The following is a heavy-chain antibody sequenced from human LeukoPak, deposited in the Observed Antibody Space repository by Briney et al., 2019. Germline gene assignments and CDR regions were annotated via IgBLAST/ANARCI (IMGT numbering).Heavy chain of an antibody. CDR2: ISAYNGNT. V-gene: IGHV1-18*01. D-gene: IGHD3-3*01. J-gene: IGHJ6*02. CDR3: ARGAGDYDFWSGYYVYYYYYGMDV. CDR1: GYTFTSYG. Sequence: ASVKVSCKASGYTFTSYGISWVRQAPGQGLEWMGWISAYNGNTNYAQKLQGRVTMPTDTSTSTAYMEVRSLRSDDTAVYYCARGAGDYDFWSGYYVYYYYYGMDVWGQGTTVTVSS.